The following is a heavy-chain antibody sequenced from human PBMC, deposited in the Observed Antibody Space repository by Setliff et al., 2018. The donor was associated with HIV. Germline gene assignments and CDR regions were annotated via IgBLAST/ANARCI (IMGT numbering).Heavy chain of an antibody. J-gene: IGHJ4*03. CDR3: ARANSLLQYNEGWSPENPFNI. V-gene: IGHV1-18*01. CDR1: GFSFTSYG. CDR2: ISGFNAKT. Sequence: GASVKVSCKVSGFSFTSYGIIWVRQAPGQGLEWMGWISGFNAKTLYAPKFQDRVTLTTDTSTTTAHMELRSLRIDDTAIYYCARANSLLQYNEGWSPENPFNIWGQGTLVTVSS. D-gene: IGHD1-20*01.